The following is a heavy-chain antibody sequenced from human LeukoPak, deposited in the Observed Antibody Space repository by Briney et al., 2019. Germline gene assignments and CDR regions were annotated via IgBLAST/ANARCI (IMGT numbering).Heavy chain of an antibody. Sequence: GASVKVSCKAFGYTFTNNWMHWVRHAPGQGPEWMGLISPTGGSTAYAQKFQGRVTPTRDMSTSTDYLELSSLRSEDTAVYYCARDNSVRDEAWWFYPWGQGTLVTASS. D-gene: IGHD5-24*01. CDR1: GYTFTNNW. CDR2: ISPTGGST. V-gene: IGHV1-46*01. J-gene: IGHJ5*02. CDR3: ARDNSVRDEAWWFYP.